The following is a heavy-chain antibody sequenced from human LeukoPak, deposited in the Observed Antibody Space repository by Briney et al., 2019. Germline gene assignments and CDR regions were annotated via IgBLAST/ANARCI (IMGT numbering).Heavy chain of an antibody. CDR2: IYGSGVSI. D-gene: IGHD1-26*01. V-gene: IGHV3-23*01. CDR1: GFTFKNYV. Sequence: GGSLRLSCVASGFTFKNYVMNWVRQAPGKGLEWLATIYGSGVSISYADSVKGRFTISRDNSNNSLYLQMNSLRAEDTAMYYCAKDLGWELPAEAYWGQGILVTVSS. CDR3: AKDLGWELPAEAY. J-gene: IGHJ4*02.